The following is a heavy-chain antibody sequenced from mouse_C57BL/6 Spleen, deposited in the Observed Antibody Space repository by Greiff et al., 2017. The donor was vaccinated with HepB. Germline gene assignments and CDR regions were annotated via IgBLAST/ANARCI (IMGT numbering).Heavy chain of an antibody. V-gene: IGHV5-9*01. CDR3: ARHPRYYFDY. CDR1: GFTFSSYT. J-gene: IGHJ2*01. CDR2: ISVGGGNT. Sequence: EVMLVESGGGLVKPGGSLKLSCAASGFTFSSYTMSWVRQTPEKRLEWVATISVGGGNTYYPDSVKGRFTISRDNAKNTLYLQMSSLRSEDTALYYCARHPRYYFDYWGQGTTLTVSS.